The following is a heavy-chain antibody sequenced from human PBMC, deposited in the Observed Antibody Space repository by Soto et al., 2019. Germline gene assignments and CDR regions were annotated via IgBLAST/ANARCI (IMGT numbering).Heavy chain of an antibody. V-gene: IGHV5-10-1*01. CDR3: ARGGVTMVRADSGMDV. CDR2: IDPSDSYT. J-gene: IGHJ6*02. D-gene: IGHD3-10*01. CDR1: GYSFTSYW. Sequence: EVQLVQSGAEVKKPGESLRISCKGSGYSFTSYWISWVRQMPGKGLEWMGRIDPSDSYTNYSPSFQVHVTISADKSTSTASLQWSSLKASDTAMYYFARGGVTMVRADSGMDVWGQGTTVTVSS.